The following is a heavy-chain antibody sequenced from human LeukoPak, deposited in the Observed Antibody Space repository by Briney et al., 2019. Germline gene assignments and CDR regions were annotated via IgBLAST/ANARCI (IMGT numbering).Heavy chain of an antibody. D-gene: IGHD5-18*01. J-gene: IGHJ3*02. CDR1: GYTFTSYA. Sequence: GASVKVSCKASGYTFTSYAMNWVRQAPGQGLEWMGWINTNTGNPTYAQGFTGRFVFSLDTSVSTAYLQISSLKAEDTAVYYCARPHGGYSYAGLDAFDIWGQGTMVTVSS. CDR2: INTNTGNP. V-gene: IGHV7-4-1*02. CDR3: ARPHGGYSYAGLDAFDI.